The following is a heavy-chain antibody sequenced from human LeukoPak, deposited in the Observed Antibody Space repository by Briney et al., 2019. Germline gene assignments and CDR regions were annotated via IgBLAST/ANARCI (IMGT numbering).Heavy chain of an antibody. Sequence: KPSETLSLTCTGSGGSISRYYWSWIRQPAGKGLEWIGRIYTSGSTNYNPSLKSRVTMSVDTSKNQFSLKLTSVTAADTAVYYCATVGGSYFSGAFDIWGQGTMVTVSS. CDR1: GGSISRYY. J-gene: IGHJ3*02. CDR2: IYTSGST. CDR3: ATVGGSYFSGAFDI. D-gene: IGHD1-26*01. V-gene: IGHV4-4*07.